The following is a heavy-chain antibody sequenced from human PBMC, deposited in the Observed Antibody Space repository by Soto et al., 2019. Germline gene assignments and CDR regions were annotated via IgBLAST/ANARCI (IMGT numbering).Heavy chain of an antibody. J-gene: IGHJ6*02. CDR1: GFTFNTYG. CDR3: ARADCTGAYCYSWPFNYGVDV. Sequence: QVQLVESGGGVVQPGGSLRLSCTTSGFTFNTYGMHWVRQAPGKGLEWVAIIWYDGSNKYYADSVKGRFTISRDNSKNTLYLQMNRLRTEDTALYHCARADCTGAYCYSWPFNYGVDVWSQGATVTVSS. V-gene: IGHV3-33*08. CDR2: IWYDGSNK. D-gene: IGHD2-15*01.